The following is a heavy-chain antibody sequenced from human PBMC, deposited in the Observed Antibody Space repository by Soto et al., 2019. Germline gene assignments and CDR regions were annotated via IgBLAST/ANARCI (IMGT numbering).Heavy chain of an antibody. CDR3: AKDPSTGSADY. CDR1: GFTFSDYA. V-gene: IGHV3-23*01. CDR2: ISGGGFDT. D-gene: IGHD3-9*01. J-gene: IGHJ4*02. Sequence: GGSLRLSCAASGFTFSDYAMSWVRQAPGKGLEWVSTISGGGFDTHYADSVKGRFTISRDNVKDTLYIQMNSLRVEDTAVYYCAKDPSTGSADYWGQGTLVTVSS.